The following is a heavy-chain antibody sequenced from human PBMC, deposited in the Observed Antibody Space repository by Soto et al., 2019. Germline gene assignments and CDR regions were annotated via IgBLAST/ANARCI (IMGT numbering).Heavy chain of an antibody. CDR2: IYWNDDK. D-gene: IGHD5-18*01. CDR1: GFSLSTSGVG. Sequence: QITLKESGPTLVKPTQTLTLTCTFSGFSLSTSGVGVGWIRQPPGKALEWLALIYWNDDKRYSPSLTSRLTITKDTSKNQVVLTMTNMDPVDTATYYCAHIDTAMVDAYYFDYWGQGTLVTVSS. CDR3: AHIDTAMVDAYYFDY. J-gene: IGHJ4*02. V-gene: IGHV2-5*01.